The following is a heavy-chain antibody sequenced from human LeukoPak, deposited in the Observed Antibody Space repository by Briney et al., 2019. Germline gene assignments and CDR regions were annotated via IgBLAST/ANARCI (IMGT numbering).Heavy chain of an antibody. CDR2: MNPNSGNS. D-gene: IGHD3-3*01. V-gene: IGHV1-8*01. Sequence: ASVKVSCKASGYTFTSYDISWVRQATGQGLEWMGWMNPNSGNSGFAQKFQGRVAMTRNTSISTAYMELSSLRSEDRAVYYCARGEFGVVDYWGQGTLVTVSS. J-gene: IGHJ4*02. CDR3: ARGEFGVVDY. CDR1: GYTFTSYD.